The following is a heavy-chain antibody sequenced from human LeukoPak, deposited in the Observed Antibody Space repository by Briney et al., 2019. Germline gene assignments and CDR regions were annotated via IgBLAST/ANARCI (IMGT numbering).Heavy chain of an antibody. CDR1: GFTFSNYW. D-gene: IGHD3-10*01. J-gene: IGHJ4*02. Sequence: GGSLRLSCAAPGFTFSNYWVHWVRQAPGKGLVWVSRINRDGSTTNYADSVKGRFTVSRDNAKNTLNLQMNSLRAEDTAVYYCARDRKSGESSEIDFWGQGTLVTVSS. CDR2: INRDGSTT. V-gene: IGHV3-74*01. CDR3: ARDRKSGESSEIDF.